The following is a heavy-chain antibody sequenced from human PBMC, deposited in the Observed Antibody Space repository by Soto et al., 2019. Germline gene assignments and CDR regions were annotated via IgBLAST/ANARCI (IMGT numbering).Heavy chain of an antibody. J-gene: IGHJ6*02. CDR3: ARNGYCVSTSCYSDYYSGMDV. CDR1: GGTFSSYA. V-gene: IGHV1-69*12. D-gene: IGHD2-2*02. CDR2: IIRIFGTA. Sequence: QVQLVQSGAEVKKPGSSAKVSCKASGGTFSSYAISWVRQAPGQGLEWMGGIIRIFGTANYAQKFQGRVTITADESTSTAYMELSSLRSEDTAVYYCARNGYCVSTSCYSDYYSGMDVWGQGTTVTVSS.